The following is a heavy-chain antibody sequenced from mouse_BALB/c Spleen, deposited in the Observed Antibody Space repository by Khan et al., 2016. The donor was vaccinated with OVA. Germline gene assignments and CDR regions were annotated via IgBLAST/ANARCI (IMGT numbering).Heavy chain of an antibody. V-gene: IGHV1-7*01. Sequence: VQLQQSGAELAKPGASVKMSCKTSGYTFTTYWMHWVKQRPGQGLEWIGYINPTSGHTDYNEKFKDKATLSADKSSNTAYMQLSSLTSEDSAVYYCTRDRIDYWGQGTTLTVSS. J-gene: IGHJ2*01. CDR1: GYTFTTYW. CDR3: TRDRIDY. CDR2: INPTSGHT.